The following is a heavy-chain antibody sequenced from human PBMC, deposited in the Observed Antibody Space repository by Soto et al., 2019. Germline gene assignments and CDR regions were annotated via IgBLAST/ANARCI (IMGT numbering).Heavy chain of an antibody. CDR1: GGTFSSYA. J-gene: IGHJ4*02. CDR3: ARSYCSGGSCYSAVLHF. CDR2: IIPIFGTA. V-gene: IGHV1-69*13. Sequence: SVKVSCKASGGTFSSYAISWVRQAPGQGLEWMGGIIPIFGTANYAQKFQGRVTITADESTSTAYMELSSLRSEDTAVYYCARSYCSGGSCYSAVLHFWGQGTLVTVS. D-gene: IGHD2-15*01.